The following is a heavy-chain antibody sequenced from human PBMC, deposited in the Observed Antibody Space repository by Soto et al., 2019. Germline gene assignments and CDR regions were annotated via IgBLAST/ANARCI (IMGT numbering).Heavy chain of an antibody. CDR1: GGSIRSYY. J-gene: IGHJ4*02. V-gene: IGHV4-59*01. CDR2: IFYSGST. Sequence: PSETLSLTCTVSGGSIRSYYWTWIRQPPGKGLEWLGYIFYSGSTFYNPSLKSRVTISIHTSKNQFSLKLSSVTAADTAVYYCARDRPGSYFDYWGQGTLVTVSS. CDR3: ARDRPGSYFDY. D-gene: IGHD1-26*01.